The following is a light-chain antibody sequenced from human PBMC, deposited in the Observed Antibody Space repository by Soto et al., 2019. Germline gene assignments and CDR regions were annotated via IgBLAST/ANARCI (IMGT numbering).Light chain of an antibody. J-gene: IGLJ1*01. Sequence: QSALTQPASVSGSPGQSITVSCTGTSSDIGGYNYVSWYQQHPGKAPKLMVYEVTNRPSGVSDRFSGSKSGNTSALTSSGLQADDEGYYYYSSYTSRSTVYVFGTGTKLTVL. CDR2: EVT. CDR1: SSDIGGYNY. V-gene: IGLV2-14*01. CDR3: SSYTSRSTVYV.